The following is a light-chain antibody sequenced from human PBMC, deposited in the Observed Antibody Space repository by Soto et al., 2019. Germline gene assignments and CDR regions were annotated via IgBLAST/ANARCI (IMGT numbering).Light chain of an antibody. CDR3: SSYAGSNKV. V-gene: IGLV2-8*01. J-gene: IGLJ2*01. Sequence: QSALTQPPSASGSPGQSVAISCTGTSSDVGGYNYVSWYQQHPGKAPKLIIYEVSQRPSGVPDRFSGSKSGNTASLTVSGLQAEDEADYYCSSYAGSNKVFGGGTKVTVL. CDR1: SSDVGGYNY. CDR2: EVS.